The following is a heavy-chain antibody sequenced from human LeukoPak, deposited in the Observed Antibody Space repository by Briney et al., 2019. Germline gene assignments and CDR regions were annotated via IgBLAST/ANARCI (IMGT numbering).Heavy chain of an antibody. CDR1: GGSISSGSYY. V-gene: IGHV4-61*09. J-gene: IGHJ4*02. CDR2: IYTSGRT. D-gene: IGHD5-18*01. CDR3: VRGGYSYGYGLGLLDY. Sequence: PSQTLSLTCTVSGGSISSGSYYWSWIRQPAGKGLEWIGHIYTSGRTNYNPSLKSRVTVSVDTSKNQFSLKLSSVTAADTAVYYCVRGGYSYGYGLGLLDYWGQGSLVTVSS.